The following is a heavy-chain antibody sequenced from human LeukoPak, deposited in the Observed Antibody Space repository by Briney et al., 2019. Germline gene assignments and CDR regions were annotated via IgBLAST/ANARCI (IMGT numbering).Heavy chain of an antibody. CDR2: ISPYTGKK. Sequence: ASVKVSCKSSGYTFTSNGIHWVRQAPGQGLEWMGWISPYTGKKNYAQNLQDRVTMTTDTSTSTAYMELRSLRSDDTALYYCARGVTMIRGVMRDAFDIWGPGTMVTVSS. CDR1: GYTFTSNG. V-gene: IGHV1-18*01. D-gene: IGHD3-10*01. J-gene: IGHJ3*02. CDR3: ARGVTMIRGVMRDAFDI.